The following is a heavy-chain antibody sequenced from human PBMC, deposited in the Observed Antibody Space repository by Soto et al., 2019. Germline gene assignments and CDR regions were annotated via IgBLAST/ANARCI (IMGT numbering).Heavy chain of an antibody. CDR2: IYPGDSDT. CDR3: ARHKGSITMVRGVSGMDV. D-gene: IGHD3-10*01. V-gene: IGHV5-51*01. CDR1: GYSFTSYW. J-gene: IGHJ6*02. Sequence: GESLTISCKGSGYSFTSYWIGWVRQMPGKGLEWMGIIYPGDSDTRYSPSFQGQVTISADKSISTAYLQWSSLKASDTAMYYCARHKGSITMVRGVSGMDVWGQGTTVTVSS.